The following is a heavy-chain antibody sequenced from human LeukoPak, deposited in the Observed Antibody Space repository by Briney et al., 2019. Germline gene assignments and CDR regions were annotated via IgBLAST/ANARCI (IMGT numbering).Heavy chain of an antibody. Sequence: ASVKVSCKASGYTFTGYYMHWVRQPAGQGREGMGWSNPNSGGTNYAQKFQGRVTMTRDTSIKTAYMELSRLRSDDTAFYYCASGIEWYFDYWGQGTLVTVSS. V-gene: IGHV1-2*02. J-gene: IGHJ4*02. CDR1: GYTFTGYY. D-gene: IGHD3-3*01. CDR2: SNPNSGGT. CDR3: ASGIEWYFDY.